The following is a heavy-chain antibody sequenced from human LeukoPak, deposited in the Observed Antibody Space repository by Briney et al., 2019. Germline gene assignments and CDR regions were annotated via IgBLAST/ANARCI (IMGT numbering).Heavy chain of an antibody. CDR1: GYTFTDYY. J-gene: IGHJ4*02. Sequence: ASVKVSCKASGYTFTDYYIHWVRQAPGQGLEFLGWINPKSGDTNYARKFQGRVSMTRDTYISTAYMEVSRLRFDDTAVYFCARRSWLDYWGQGTLVTVSS. V-gene: IGHV1-2*02. CDR3: ARRSWLDY. CDR2: INPKSGDT. D-gene: IGHD6-13*01.